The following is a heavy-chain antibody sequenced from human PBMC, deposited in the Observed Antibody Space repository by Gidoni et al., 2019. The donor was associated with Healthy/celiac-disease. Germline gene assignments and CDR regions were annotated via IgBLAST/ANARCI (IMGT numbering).Heavy chain of an antibody. J-gene: IGHJ5*02. CDR2: IYYSGST. CDR1: GGSSRHSSDY. V-gene: IGHV4-39*01. CDR3: ARHVGGDYAFWCGPWFDP. Sequence: QLQLQESGPGKVKPSETLSATCTVSGGSSRHSSDYWGWIRQTTGKGLEWIGSIYYSGSTYYNPSLKSRFTISVDTSNNQFSLKLSSVTAADTALYSCARHVGGDYAFWCGPWFDPWGQGTLVTVSS. D-gene: IGHD3-3*01.